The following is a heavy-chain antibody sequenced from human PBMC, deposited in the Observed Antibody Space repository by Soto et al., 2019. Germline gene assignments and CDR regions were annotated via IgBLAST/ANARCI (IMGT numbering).Heavy chain of an antibody. Sequence: GGSLRLWCVAAGVTFSTYGIHWVRQAPGKGLEWVAVIWYDGSNKFYADSVKGRFTVSRDNSKNTMYLQMNSLRVEDTAVYFCARDYSHYFDYWGQGTPVTVSS. CDR1: GVTFSTYG. V-gene: IGHV3-33*01. D-gene: IGHD2-15*01. CDR2: IWYDGSNK. J-gene: IGHJ4*02. CDR3: ARDYSHYFDY.